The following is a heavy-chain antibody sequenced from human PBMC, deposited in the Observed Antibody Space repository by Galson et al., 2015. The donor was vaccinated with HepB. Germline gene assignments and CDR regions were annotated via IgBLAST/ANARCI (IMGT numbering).Heavy chain of an antibody. CDR1: GDSVSSNSAA. D-gene: IGHD2-21*01. V-gene: IGHV6-1*01. J-gene: IGHJ4*02. Sequence: CAISGDSVSSNSAAWNWIRQSPSRGLEWLGRTYYRSKWYNSYAVSVKSRITINPDTTKNQFSLQLNSVTPEDTAIYYCARQLAYCVANTCQIFFDYWGQGTQVTVSS. CDR3: ARQLAYCVANTCQIFFDY. CDR2: TYYRSKWYN.